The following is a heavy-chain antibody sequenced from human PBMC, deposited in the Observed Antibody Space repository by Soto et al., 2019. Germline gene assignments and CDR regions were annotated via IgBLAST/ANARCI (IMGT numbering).Heavy chain of an antibody. CDR1: GGTFSSYA. CDR3: AESPRGVGATTFDY. J-gene: IGHJ4*02. Sequence: SVKVSCKASGGTFSSYAISWVRQAPGQGLEWMGGIIPIFGTANYAQKFQGRVTITADESTSTAYMELSSLRSEDTAVYYCAESPRGVGATTFDYWGQGTLVTVSS. V-gene: IGHV1-69*13. D-gene: IGHD1-26*01. CDR2: IIPIFGTA.